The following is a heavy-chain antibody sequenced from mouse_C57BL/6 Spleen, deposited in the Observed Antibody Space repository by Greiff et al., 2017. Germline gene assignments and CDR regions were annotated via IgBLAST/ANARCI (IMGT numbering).Heavy chain of an antibody. CDR2: ISSGSSTI. D-gene: IGHD2-1*01. CDR1: GFTFSDYG. CDR3: ARNGNYLGYYAMDY. V-gene: IGHV5-17*01. Sequence: DVHLVESGGGLVKPGGSLKLSCAASGFTFSDYGMHWVRQAPEKGLEWVAYISSGSSTIYYADTVKGRFTISRDNAKNTLFLQMTSLRSEDTAMYYCARNGNYLGYYAMDYWGQGTSVTVSS. J-gene: IGHJ4*01.